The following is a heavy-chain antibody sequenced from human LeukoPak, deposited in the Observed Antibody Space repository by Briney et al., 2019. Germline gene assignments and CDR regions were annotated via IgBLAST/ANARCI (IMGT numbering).Heavy chain of an antibody. V-gene: IGHV5-51*01. CDR2: IYPRDSDT. D-gene: IGHD6-13*01. CDR3: ARPPLISSWYYFDY. Sequence: GESLKISCKASGYSFTSYWIAWVRQMPGKGLEWMGIIYPRDSDTRYSPSFQGQATISADKSISTAYLEWSSLKASDTAIYYCARPPLISSWYYFDYWGQGTLVTVSS. J-gene: IGHJ4*02. CDR1: GYSFTSYW.